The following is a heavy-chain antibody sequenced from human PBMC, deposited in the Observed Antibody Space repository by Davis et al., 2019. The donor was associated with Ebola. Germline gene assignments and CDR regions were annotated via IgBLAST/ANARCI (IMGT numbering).Heavy chain of an antibody. D-gene: IGHD3-10*01. CDR2: IRYDGSNK. CDR1: GYTFNDYY. J-gene: IGHJ2*01. Sequence: SCKASGYTFNDYYMHWVRQAPGKGLEWVAFIRYDGSNKYYADSVKGRFTISRDNSKNTLYLQMNSLRAEDTAVYYCAKEGLLWFGEFGYFELWGRGTLVTVSS. V-gene: IGHV3-30*02. CDR3: AKEGLLWFGEFGYFEL.